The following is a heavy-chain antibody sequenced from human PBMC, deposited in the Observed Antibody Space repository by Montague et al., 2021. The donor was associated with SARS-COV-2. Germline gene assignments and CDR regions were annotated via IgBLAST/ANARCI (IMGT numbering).Heavy chain of an antibody. Sequence: SETLSLTCSVSGGSISSDYWSWIWQSPGKGLEWIGFIHYRGTTNYNPSLKRRVTFSVDTSKNQFSLTLISVTAADTAVYFCTRAYRCNWFDPWGQGVLVTVSS. CDR2: IHYRGTT. D-gene: IGHD5-12*01. V-gene: IGHV4-59*01. CDR3: TRAYRCNWFDP. CDR1: GGSISSDY. J-gene: IGHJ5*02.